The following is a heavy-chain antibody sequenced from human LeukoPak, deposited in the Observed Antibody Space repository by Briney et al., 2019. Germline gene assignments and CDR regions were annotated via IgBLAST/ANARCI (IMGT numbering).Heavy chain of an antibody. V-gene: IGHV4-59*11. CDR1: GGSISSHY. D-gene: IGHD3-22*01. CDR2: IYHSGGN. CDR3: AKVGSYDSSGYYFSD. Sequence: SETLSLTCSVSGGSISSHYWSWIRQPPGKALEWIGYIYHSGGNRYNPSLKSRVTISLDTSKNQPSLQLSSVTAADTAVYYCAKVGSYDSSGYYFSDWGQGTLVTVSS. J-gene: IGHJ4*02.